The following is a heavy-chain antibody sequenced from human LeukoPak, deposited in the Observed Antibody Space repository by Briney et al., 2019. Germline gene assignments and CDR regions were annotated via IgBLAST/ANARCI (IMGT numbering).Heavy chain of an antibody. J-gene: IGHJ5*02. Sequence: SETLSLTCDVSGDSITNTNWWNWVRQSPGKGLKWIGEISHSGNTNYNPSLKSRVTISLDRSKKQFSLKLSSVTAADTAVYYCARARGYSYGYGWFDPWGQGTLVTVSS. V-gene: IGHV4-4*02. D-gene: IGHD5-18*01. CDR3: ARARGYSYGYGWFDP. CDR1: GDSITNTNW. CDR2: ISHSGNT.